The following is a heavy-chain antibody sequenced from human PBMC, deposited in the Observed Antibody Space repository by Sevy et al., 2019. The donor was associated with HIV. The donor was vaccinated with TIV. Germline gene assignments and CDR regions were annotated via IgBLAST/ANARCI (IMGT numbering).Heavy chain of an antibody. CDR3: ARGPTGYCSSTSCYRYYGMDV. J-gene: IGHJ6*02. CDR1: GGSFSGYY. Sequence: SETLSLTCAVYGGSFSGYYWSWIRQPPGKGLEWIGEINHSGSTNYNPSLKSRVTISVDTSKNQFSLKLSSVTAADTAVYYCARGPTGYCSSTSCYRYYGMDVWSQGTTVTVSS. CDR2: INHSGST. V-gene: IGHV4-34*01. D-gene: IGHD2-2*02.